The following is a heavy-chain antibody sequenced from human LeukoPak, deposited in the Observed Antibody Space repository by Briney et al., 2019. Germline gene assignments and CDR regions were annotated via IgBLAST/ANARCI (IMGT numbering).Heavy chain of an antibody. D-gene: IGHD2-2*01. CDR1: GYNFYRYG. J-gene: IGHJ4*02. CDR2: ISTYNGNT. CDR3: ARDLEHCRNIICSNSAY. V-gene: IGHV1-18*04. Sequence: ASVKVSCKGSGYNFYRYGVNWVRQAPGHGLEWVGWISTYNGNTFYAQKFEGRVSITTDTSTNTVYMDLRSLRSDDTAVYYCARDLEHCRNIICSNSAYWGQGTLVTVSS.